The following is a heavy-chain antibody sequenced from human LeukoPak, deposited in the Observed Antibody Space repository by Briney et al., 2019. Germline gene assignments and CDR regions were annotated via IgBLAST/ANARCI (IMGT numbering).Heavy chain of an antibody. Sequence: ASVKVSCKASGYTFTSYAMHWVRQAPGQRLEWMGWINAGNGNTKYSQKFQGRVTITRDTSASTAYTELSSLRSEDTAVYYCARDRSWSAGNWFDPWGQGTLVTVSS. V-gene: IGHV1-3*01. CDR1: GYTFTSYA. CDR2: INAGNGNT. CDR3: ARDRSWSAGNWFDP. D-gene: IGHD6-13*01. J-gene: IGHJ5*02.